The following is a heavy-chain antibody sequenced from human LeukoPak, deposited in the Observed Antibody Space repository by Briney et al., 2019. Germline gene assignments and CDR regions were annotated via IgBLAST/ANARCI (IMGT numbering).Heavy chain of an antibody. J-gene: IGHJ6*03. D-gene: IGHD6-19*01. CDR1: GFTFDDYG. Sequence: GGSLRHSCAASGFTFDDYGMSWVRQAPGKGLEWVSGINWSGDSTGYADSVKGRFTISRDNAKNSLYLQMNSLRAEDTALYYCVRARGSGWYFYMDVWGKGTTVTVSS. V-gene: IGHV3-20*04. CDR3: VRARGSGWYFYMDV. CDR2: INWSGDST.